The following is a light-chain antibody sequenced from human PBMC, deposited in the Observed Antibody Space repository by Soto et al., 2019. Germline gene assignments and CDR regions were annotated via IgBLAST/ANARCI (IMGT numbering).Light chain of an antibody. CDR1: QSLLHSDGKTY. J-gene: IGKJ5*01. V-gene: IGKV2-29*01. CDR2: DAS. Sequence: DIVMTQNPLSLSVTPGPPASISCKSSQSLLHSDGKTYLYWYLQKRGQAPTLLIFDASSRASGTPERFSGSGSGTDFTLTISRLEPEDFAVYYCQEYDGAPPITFGLGTRLEIK. CDR3: QEYDGAPPIT.